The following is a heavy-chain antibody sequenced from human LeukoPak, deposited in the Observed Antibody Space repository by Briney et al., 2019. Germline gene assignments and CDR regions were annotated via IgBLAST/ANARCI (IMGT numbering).Heavy chain of an antibody. J-gene: IGHJ4*02. CDR2: IKPDSGGT. V-gene: IGHV1-2*02. CDR1: GYTFTDYT. CDR3: ARSMTLDY. Sequence: ASVKVSCKASGYTFTDYTIYWVRQAPGQGLEWVGWIKPDSGGTDYAQKFRGRVTMTRDTSISTAYMGLSSLRSDDTAIYYCARSMTLDYWGQGTLVTVSS. D-gene: IGHD3-16*01.